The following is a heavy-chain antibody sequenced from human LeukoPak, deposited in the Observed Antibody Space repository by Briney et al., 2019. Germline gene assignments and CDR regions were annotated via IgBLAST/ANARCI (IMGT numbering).Heavy chain of an antibody. CDR1: GYTFTDYY. CDR3: ARVRYRLAETYIDY. J-gene: IGHJ4*02. D-gene: IGHD3-16*01. V-gene: IGHV1-2*02. Sequence: GASVKVSCKASGYTFTDYYIHWVRQAPGQGLEWMGWINPADGGTKFAQNFQVRVTMTSDTSISTAYMELSSLRSDDTAVYYCARVRYRLAETYIDYWGQGTLVTVSS. CDR2: INPADGGT.